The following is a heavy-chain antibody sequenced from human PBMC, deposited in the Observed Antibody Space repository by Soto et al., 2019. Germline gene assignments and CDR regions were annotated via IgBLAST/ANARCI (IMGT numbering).Heavy chain of an antibody. J-gene: IGHJ6*03. CDR2: INAGNGNT. CDR3: ARDLSGDRYHYYYMDV. Sequence: ASVKVSCKASGYTFTSYAMHWVRQAPGQRLEWMGWINAGNGNTKYSQKFQGRVTITRDTTASTAYMELSSLRSEDTAVYYCARDLSGDRYHYYYMDVWGKGTTVTVSS. CDR1: GYTFTSYA. V-gene: IGHV1-3*01. D-gene: IGHD7-27*01.